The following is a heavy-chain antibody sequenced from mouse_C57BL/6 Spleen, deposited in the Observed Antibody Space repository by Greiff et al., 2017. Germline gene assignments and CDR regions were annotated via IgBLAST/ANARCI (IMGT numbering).Heavy chain of an antibody. J-gene: IGHJ1*03. CDR3: VRHALTGTSYWYFDV. Sequence: EVQLVESGGGLVQPKGSLKLSCAASGFSFNTYAMNWVRQAPGKGLEWVARIRSKSNNYATYYADSVKDRFTISRDDSESMLYLQMNNLKTEDTAMYYCVRHALTGTSYWYFDVWGTGTTVTVSS. D-gene: IGHD4-1*01. CDR1: GFSFNTYA. V-gene: IGHV10-1*01. CDR2: IRSKSNNYAT.